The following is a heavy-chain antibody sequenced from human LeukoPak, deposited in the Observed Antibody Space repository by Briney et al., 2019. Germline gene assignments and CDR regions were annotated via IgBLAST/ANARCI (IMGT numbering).Heavy chain of an antibody. Sequence: GASVKVSCKASGYTFTKYYINWVRQAPGQGLEWMGGVIPIFGTANYAQKFQGRVTITADESTSTAYMELSSLRSEDTAVYYCASLGGGSTVTTYLNYWGQGTLVTVSS. V-gene: IGHV1-69*13. CDR1: GYTFTKYY. J-gene: IGHJ4*02. CDR3: ASLGGGSTVTTYLNY. D-gene: IGHD4-17*01. CDR2: VIPIFGTA.